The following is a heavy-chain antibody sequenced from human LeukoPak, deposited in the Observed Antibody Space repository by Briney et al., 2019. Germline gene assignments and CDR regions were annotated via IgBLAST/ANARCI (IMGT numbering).Heavy chain of an antibody. CDR3: ARRSGSFAGVDY. J-gene: IGHJ4*02. Sequence: ASVKVSCKVSGYTLTELSMHWVRQAPGKGLEWMGGFDPEDGETIYAQKFQGRVTMTTDTSTRTAYMELRSLRSDDTAVYYCARRSGSFAGVDYWGQGTLVTVSS. V-gene: IGHV1-24*01. D-gene: IGHD1-26*01. CDR1: GYTLTELS. CDR2: FDPEDGET.